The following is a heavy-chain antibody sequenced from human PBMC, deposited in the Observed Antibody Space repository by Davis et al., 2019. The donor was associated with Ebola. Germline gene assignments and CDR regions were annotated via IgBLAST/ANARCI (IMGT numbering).Heavy chain of an antibody. V-gene: IGHV3-73*01. Sequence: AASVKISCAASGFTFSGSAMHWVRQASGKGLEWVGRIRSKANSYATAYAASVKGRFTISRDDSKNTAYLQMNSLKTEDTAVYYCSSSGGNFDYWGQGTLVTVSS. CDR2: IRSKANSYAT. D-gene: IGHD6-6*01. J-gene: IGHJ4*02. CDR3: SSSGGNFDY. CDR1: GFTFSGSA.